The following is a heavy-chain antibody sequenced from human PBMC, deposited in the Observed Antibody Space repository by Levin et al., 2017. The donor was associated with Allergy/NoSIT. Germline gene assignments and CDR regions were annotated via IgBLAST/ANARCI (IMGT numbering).Heavy chain of an antibody. CDR3: ARMAIAAAGTPHTDY. D-gene: IGHD6-13*01. Sequence: PSETLSLTCAVYGGSFSGYYWSWIRQPPGKGLEWIGEINHSGSTNYNPSLKSRVTISVDTSKNQFSLKLSSVTAADTAVYYCARMAIAAAGTPHTDYWGQGTLVTVSS. CDR1: GGSFSGYY. J-gene: IGHJ4*02. V-gene: IGHV4-34*01. CDR2: INHSGST.